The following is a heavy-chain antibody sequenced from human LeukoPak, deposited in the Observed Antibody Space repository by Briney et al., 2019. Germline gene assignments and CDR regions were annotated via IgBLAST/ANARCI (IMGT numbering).Heavy chain of an antibody. CDR3: AGVVVAAYHREYYFDY. CDR2: IYYSGGT. CDR1: GGSISSYY. V-gene: IGHV4-59*01. Sequence: PSETLSLTCTVSGGSISSYYWSWIRQPPGKGLEWIGYIYYSGGTNYNPSLKSRVTISVDTSKNQFSLKLSSVTAADTAVYYCAGVVVAAYHREYYFDYWGQGTLVTVSS. D-gene: IGHD2-15*01. J-gene: IGHJ4*02.